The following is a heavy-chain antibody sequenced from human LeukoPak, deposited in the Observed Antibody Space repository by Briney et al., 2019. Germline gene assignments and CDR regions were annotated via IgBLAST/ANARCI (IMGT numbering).Heavy chain of an antibody. V-gene: IGHV3-48*04. D-gene: IGHD2-21*02. CDR1: GYTFSSYS. CDR2: ISSSSSTI. Sequence: GGSLRLSCAVSGYTFSSYSMNWVRQAPGKGLEWVSYISSSSSTIYYADSVKGRFTISRDNAKNSLYLQMNSLRAEDTAVYYCARDLPYCGGDCYADSDAFGIWGQWTMDTVSS. J-gene: IGHJ3*02. CDR3: ARDLPYCGGDCYADSDAFGI.